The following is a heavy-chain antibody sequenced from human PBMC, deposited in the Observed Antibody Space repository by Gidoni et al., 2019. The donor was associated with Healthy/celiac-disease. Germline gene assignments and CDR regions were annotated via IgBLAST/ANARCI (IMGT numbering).Heavy chain of an antibody. D-gene: IGHD4-17*01. CDR1: GGTFSSYA. V-gene: IGHV1-69*01. CDR2: IIPIFGTA. CDR3: ARDWSYGDYMGPSYYYYGMDV. Sequence: QVQLVQSGAEVKKPGSSVKVSCKASGGTFSSYAISWVRQAPGQGLEWMGGIIPIFGTANYAQKFQGRVTITADESTSTAYMELSSLRSEDTAVYYCARDWSYGDYMGPSYYYYGMDVWGQGTTVTVSS. J-gene: IGHJ6*02.